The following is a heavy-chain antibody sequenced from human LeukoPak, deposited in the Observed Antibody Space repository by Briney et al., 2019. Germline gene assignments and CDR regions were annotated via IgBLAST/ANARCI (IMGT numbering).Heavy chain of an antibody. CDR2: ISSSSSYI. CDR3: ARAVGYWNYGYVVIDAFDI. J-gene: IGHJ3*02. D-gene: IGHD1-7*01. Sequence: GGSLRLSCAASGFTFSSYSMNWVRQAPGKGLEWVSSISSSSSYIYYADSVKGRFTISRDNAKNSLYLQMNSLRAEDTAVYYCARAVGYWNYGYVVIDAFDIWGQGTMVTVSS. CDR1: GFTFSSYS. V-gene: IGHV3-21*01.